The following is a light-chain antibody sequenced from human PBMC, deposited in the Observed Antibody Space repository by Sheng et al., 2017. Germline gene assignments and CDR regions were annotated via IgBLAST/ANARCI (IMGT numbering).Light chain of an antibody. CDR3: QQSYSPSYT. CDR2: GAS. J-gene: IGKJ2*01. Sequence: DIQLTQSPSSLSASVGDSVTITCRAGQSISNYLNWYQHKPGKPPNLLIYGASTLQSGVPSRFSGSGSGTDFTLSIRGLQPEDFTTYYCQQSYSPSYTFGQGTKLE. V-gene: IGKV1-39*01. CDR1: QSISNY.